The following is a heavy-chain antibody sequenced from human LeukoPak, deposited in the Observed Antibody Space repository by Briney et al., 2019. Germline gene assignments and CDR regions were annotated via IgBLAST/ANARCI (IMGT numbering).Heavy chain of an antibody. V-gene: IGHV3-7*03. D-gene: IGHD2-2*01. Sequence: GGSLTLSRSASGFTFSTYWMDCLPPAPGKGREEVANIKEWEHVKFYVERVKGRFTIYRYNDNISLYLQLNSLRAEDTGVYCCARAGVLARACSSTSCSYYMDVWGKGTTVTVFS. CDR1: GFTFSTYW. CDR2: IKEWEHVK. J-gene: IGHJ6*03. CDR3: ARAGVLARACSSTSCSYYMDV.